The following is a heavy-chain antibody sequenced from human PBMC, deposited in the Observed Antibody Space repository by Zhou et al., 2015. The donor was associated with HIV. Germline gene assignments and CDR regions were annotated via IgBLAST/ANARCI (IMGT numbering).Heavy chain of an antibody. CDR1: GGTFSSYT. CDR2: IIPILGIA. Sequence: QVQLVQSGAEVKKPGSSVKVSCKASGGTFSSYTISWVRQAPGQGLEWMGRIIPILGIANYAQKFQGRVTITADKSTSTAYMELSSLRSEDTAVYYCAREWRQYCSSTSCYYPPSLYYYY. V-gene: IGHV1-69*08. CDR3: AREWRQYCSSTSCYYPPSLYYYY. J-gene: IGHJ6*01. D-gene: IGHD2-2*01.